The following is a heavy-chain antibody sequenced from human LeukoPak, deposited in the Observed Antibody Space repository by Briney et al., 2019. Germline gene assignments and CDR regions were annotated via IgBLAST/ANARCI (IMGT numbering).Heavy chain of an antibody. V-gene: IGHV4-34*01. CDR1: GGSFSGYY. D-gene: IGHD3-9*01. J-gene: IGHJ6*03. CDR3: QKTAYEILTGYYYYYYYYMDV. CDR2: INHSGST. Sequence: SETLSLTCAVYGGSFSGYYWSWIRQPPGKGPDWIGGINHSGSTNYNPSLKSRVTISVDTSKNQFSLKLSSVTAADTAFFFRQKTAYEILTGYYYYYYYYMDVWGKGTTVTISS.